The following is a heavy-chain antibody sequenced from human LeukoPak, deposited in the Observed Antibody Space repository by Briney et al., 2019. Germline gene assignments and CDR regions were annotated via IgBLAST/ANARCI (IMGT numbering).Heavy chain of an antibody. V-gene: IGHV1-69*13. D-gene: IGHD5-18*01. CDR3: AREGGYSYGYLPEDAFDI. CDR2: IIPIFGTA. J-gene: IGHJ3*02. CDR1: GGTFSSYA. Sequence: VASVKVSCKASGGTFSSYAISWVRQAPGQGLEWMGGIIPIFGTANYAQKFQGRVTITADESTSTAYMELSSLRSEDTAVYYCAREGGYSYGYLPEDAFDIWGQGTIVTVSS.